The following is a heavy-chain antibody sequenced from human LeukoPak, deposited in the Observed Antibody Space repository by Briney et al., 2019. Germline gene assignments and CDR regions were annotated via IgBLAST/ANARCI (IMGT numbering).Heavy chain of an antibody. CDR2: IIPIFGTA. CDR3: AREGRCSSTSCYSGGDDWFDP. V-gene: IGHV1-69*01. Sequence: SVKASCKASGGTFSSYAISWVRQAPGQGLEWMGGIIPIFGTANYAQKFQGRVTITADESTSTAYMELSSLRSEDTAAYYCAREGRCSSTSCYSGGDDWFDPWGQGTLVTVSS. D-gene: IGHD2-2*01. CDR1: GGTFSSYA. J-gene: IGHJ5*02.